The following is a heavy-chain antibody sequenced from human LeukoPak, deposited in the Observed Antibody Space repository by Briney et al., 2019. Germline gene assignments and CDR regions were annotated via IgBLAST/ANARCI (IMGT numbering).Heavy chain of an antibody. CDR2: ISSSSSTI. CDR1: GFTFSSYS. J-gene: IGHJ5*02. V-gene: IGHV3-48*01. CDR3: ARGPESYYYGSGNWFDP. D-gene: IGHD3-10*01. Sequence: GGSLRLSCAASGFTFSSYSMNWVRQAPGKGLEGVSYISSSSSTIYYADSVKGRFTISRDNAKNSLYLQKNSLRAEDTAVYYCARGPESYYYGSGNWFDPWDQGTLVTVSS.